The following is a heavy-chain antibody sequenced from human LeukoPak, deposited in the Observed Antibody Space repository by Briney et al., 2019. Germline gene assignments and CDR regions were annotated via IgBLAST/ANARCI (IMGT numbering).Heavy chain of an antibody. CDR3: ARGYYDFWSGPGDY. CDR2: IIPIFGTA. V-gene: IGHV1-69*05. D-gene: IGHD3-3*01. Sequence: SVKVCCKASGGTFSSYAISWVRQAPGQGLEWMGGIIPIFGTANYAQKFQGRVTITTDESTSTAYMELSSLRSEDTAVYYCARGYYDFWSGPGDYWGQGTLVTVSS. J-gene: IGHJ4*02. CDR1: GGTFSSYA.